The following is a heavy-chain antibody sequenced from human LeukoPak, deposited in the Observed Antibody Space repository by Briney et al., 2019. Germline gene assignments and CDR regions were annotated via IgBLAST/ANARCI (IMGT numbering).Heavy chain of an antibody. Sequence: GGSLRLSCVASGFTFSSYAMHWVRQAPGKGLEWVAVISYDGSNKYDADSVKGRFTISRDNSKNTLYLQMNSLRAEDTAVYYCARDREADFWSGYWTIDYWGQGTLVTVSS. CDR1: GFTFSSYA. CDR2: ISYDGSNK. D-gene: IGHD3-3*01. V-gene: IGHV3-30-3*01. J-gene: IGHJ4*02. CDR3: ARDREADFWSGYWTIDY.